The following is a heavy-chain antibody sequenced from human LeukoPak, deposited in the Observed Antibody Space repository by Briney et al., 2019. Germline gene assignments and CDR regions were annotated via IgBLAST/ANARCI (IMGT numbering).Heavy chain of an antibody. CDR1: GFPFSCYA. J-gene: IGHJ4*02. CDR3: AKDLQGSSWYSPDY. D-gene: IGHD6-13*01. V-gene: IGHV3-23*01. CDR2: ISGSGDST. Sequence: GGSLRLSCAASGFPFSCYAMTWVRQRPGKGLEWVSIISGSGDSTYYSDSVKGRFTISRDNSKNTRYLQMNSLRAEDTAVYYCAKDLQGSSWYSPDYWGQGTLVTVSS.